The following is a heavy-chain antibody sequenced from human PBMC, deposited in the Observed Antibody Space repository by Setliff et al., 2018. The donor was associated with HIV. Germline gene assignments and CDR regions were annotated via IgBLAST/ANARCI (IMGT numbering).Heavy chain of an antibody. CDR1: GVSISSSNW. V-gene: IGHV4-4*02. D-gene: IGHD4-17*01. J-gene: IGHJ5*02. CDR2: IYFNLQT. CDR3: TRDWRAYGLMGS. Sequence: SKTLSLTCAVSGVSISSSNWWSWVRQPPGKGLEWIGEIYFNLQTNYNPAFKSRVSMGLDNAKHQFSLRLTSVTAADTAIYYCTRDWRAYGLMGSWGQGMLVTVSS.